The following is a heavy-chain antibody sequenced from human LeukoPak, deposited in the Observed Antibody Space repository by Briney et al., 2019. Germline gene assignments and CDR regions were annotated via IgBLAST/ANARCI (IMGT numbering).Heavy chain of an antibody. J-gene: IGHJ4*02. Sequence: PGGSLRLSCAASGFTFSSYSMNWVRQAPGKGLEWVANIKQDGTEKNYVDSVKGRFTVSRDNAENSLFLQMNSLSAEDTAVYYCVRGTGWVDYWGQGTLVTVSS. V-gene: IGHV3-7*01. CDR2: IKQDGTEK. CDR1: GFTFSSYS. D-gene: IGHD6-19*01. CDR3: VRGTGWVDY.